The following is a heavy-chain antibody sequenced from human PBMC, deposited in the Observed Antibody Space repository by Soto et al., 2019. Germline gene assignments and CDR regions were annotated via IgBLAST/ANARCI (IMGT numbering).Heavy chain of an antibody. J-gene: IGHJ4*02. V-gene: IGHV3-7*04. Sequence: EVQLVESGGGLVQPGGSLRLSCAASGFTFSSYWMSWVRQAPGKGLEWVANIKQDGSEKYYVDSVKGRFTISRDNAKNSLYLQMNSLRAEDTAVYYCAGGYSSCWYVYWGQGTLVTVSS. CDR2: IKQDGSEK. CDR1: GFTFSSYW. CDR3: AGGYSSCWYVY. D-gene: IGHD6-19*01.